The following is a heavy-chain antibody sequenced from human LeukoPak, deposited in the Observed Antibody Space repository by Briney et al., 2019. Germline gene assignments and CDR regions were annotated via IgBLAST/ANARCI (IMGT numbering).Heavy chain of an antibody. Sequence: SETLSLTCTVSGGSISSYYWSWIRQPPGKGLEWIGYIYYSGSTNYNPSLKSRVTISVKTSKNQFSLKLSSVTAADTAVYYCARDERYDSSGYPFDYWGQGTLVTVSS. CDR1: GGSISSYY. CDR2: IYYSGST. D-gene: IGHD3-22*01. V-gene: IGHV4-59*01. J-gene: IGHJ4*02. CDR3: ARDERYDSSGYPFDY.